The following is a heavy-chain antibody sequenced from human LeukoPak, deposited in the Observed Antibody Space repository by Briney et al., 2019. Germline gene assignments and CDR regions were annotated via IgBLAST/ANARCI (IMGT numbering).Heavy chain of an antibody. J-gene: IGHJ4*02. CDR1: GYTFTSYD. D-gene: IGHD6-6*01. CDR2: ISAYNGNT. V-gene: IGHV1-18*01. CDR3: ARGTPYSSSSDY. Sequence: ASVKVSCKASGYTFTSYDISWVRQAPGQGLEWMGWISAYNGNTNYAQKLQGRVTMTTDTSTSTAYVELRSLRADDTAVYYCARGTPYSSSSDYWGQGTLVTVSS.